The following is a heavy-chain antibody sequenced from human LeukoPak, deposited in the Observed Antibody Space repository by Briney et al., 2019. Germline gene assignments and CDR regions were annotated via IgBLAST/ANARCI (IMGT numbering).Heavy chain of an antibody. Sequence: GGSLRLSCAASGFTFSSNSMNWVRQAPGKGLEWVSSIRSSSSYIYYADSVKGRFTISRDNAKNSLYLQMNSLRAEDTAVYYCAREAKRVTTVDYWGQGTLVTVSS. D-gene: IGHD4-17*01. V-gene: IGHV3-21*01. J-gene: IGHJ4*02. CDR2: IRSSSSYI. CDR3: AREAKRVTTVDY. CDR1: GFTFSSNS.